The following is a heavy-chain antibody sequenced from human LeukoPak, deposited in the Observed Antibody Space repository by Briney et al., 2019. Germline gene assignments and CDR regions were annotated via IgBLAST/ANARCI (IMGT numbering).Heavy chain of an antibody. Sequence: GGSLRLSCAASGFTFSDYGMNWVRQAPGKGLEWLSFVNGKSIAIYYADSVKGRFTISRDNSKNTLFLQMNSLRAEDTAVYYCVKEVVATIPPLWGQGTLVTVSS. V-gene: IGHV3-48*01. CDR1: GFTFSDYG. CDR3: VKEVVATIPPL. D-gene: IGHD5-12*01. J-gene: IGHJ4*02. CDR2: VNGKSIAI.